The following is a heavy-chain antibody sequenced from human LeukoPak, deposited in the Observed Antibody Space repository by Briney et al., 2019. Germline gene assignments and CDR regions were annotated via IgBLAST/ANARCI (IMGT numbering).Heavy chain of an antibody. Sequence: SETLSLTCTVSGGSISDYLWSWIRQPAGKGLEWIGRISASGGPNYSPSLKSRVTMSVDTSKNQFSLNLNSVTAADTAIYYCARAYSYGSSNWFDPCGQGTLVTVSS. CDR1: GGSISDYL. V-gene: IGHV4-4*07. J-gene: IGHJ5*02. CDR3: ARAYSYGSSNWFDP. CDR2: ISASGGP. D-gene: IGHD5-18*01.